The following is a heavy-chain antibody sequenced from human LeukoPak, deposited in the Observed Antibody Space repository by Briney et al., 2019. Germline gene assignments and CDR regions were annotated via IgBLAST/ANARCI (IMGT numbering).Heavy chain of an antibody. CDR1: GFTFSSYS. CDR2: ISSSSSYI. J-gene: IGHJ4*02. Sequence: PGGSLRLSCAASGFTFSSYSMNWVRQAPGKGLEWVSSISSSSSYIYYADSVKGRFTISRDNAKNSLYLQMNSLRAEDTAVYYCARDRPVVPAPLGFGELWRDFDYWGQGTLVTVSS. D-gene: IGHD3-10*01. CDR3: ARDRPVVPAPLGFGELWRDFDY. V-gene: IGHV3-21*01.